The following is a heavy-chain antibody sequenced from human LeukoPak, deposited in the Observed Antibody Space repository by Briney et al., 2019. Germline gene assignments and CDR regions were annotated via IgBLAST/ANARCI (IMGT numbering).Heavy chain of an antibody. V-gene: IGHV4-59*08. J-gene: IGHJ4*02. CDR2: IYYSGST. CDR1: GGSISSYY. Sequence: SETLSLTCTVSGGSISSYYWSWIRQPPGKGLEWIGYIYYSGSTNYNPSLKSRVTISVDTSKNQFSLKLSSVTAADTAVYYCARHSGSPVLSEFDYWGQGTLVTVSS. D-gene: IGHD3-10*01. CDR3: ARHSGSPVLSEFDY.